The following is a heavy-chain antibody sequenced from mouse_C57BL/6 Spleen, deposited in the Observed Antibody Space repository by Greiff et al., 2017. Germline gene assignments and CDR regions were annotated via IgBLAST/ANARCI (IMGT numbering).Heavy chain of an antibody. D-gene: IGHD1-1*01. Sequence: EVQGVESGGDLVKPGGSLKLSCAASGFTFSSYGMSWVRQTPDKRLEWVATISSGGSYTYYPASVKGRFTISRDNAKNTLYLQMSSLKSEDTAMYYCARERSSDLYFDVWGTGTTVTVSS. V-gene: IGHV5-6*01. CDR3: ARERSSDLYFDV. J-gene: IGHJ1*03. CDR1: GFTFSSYG. CDR2: ISSGGSYT.